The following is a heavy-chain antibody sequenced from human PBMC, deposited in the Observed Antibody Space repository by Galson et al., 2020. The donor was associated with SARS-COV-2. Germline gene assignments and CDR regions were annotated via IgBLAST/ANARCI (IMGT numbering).Heavy chain of an antibody. CDR1: EFTFSSYA. CDR2: IWYDGSNK. J-gene: IGHJ6*02. CDR3: ARGATGDYYFYGMDV. Sequence: GESLKISCAASEFTFSSYAMHWVRQAPGKGLEWVAVIWYDGSNKHYADSVKGRFTISRDNSKNTLWLEMNSLRVEDTAVYYCARGATGDYYFYGMDVWGQGITVTVSS. D-gene: IGHD7-27*01. V-gene: IGHV3-33*01.